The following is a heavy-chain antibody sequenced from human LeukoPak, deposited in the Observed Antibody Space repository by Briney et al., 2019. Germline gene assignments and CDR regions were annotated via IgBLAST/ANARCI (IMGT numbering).Heavy chain of an antibody. D-gene: IGHD1-26*01. CDR1: GFTFSSYI. Sequence: GGSLRLSCAASGFTFSSYIMHWVRQAPGKGLEWVAVILYDGSNKYYADSVKGQFTISRDNSKNTLYLQMNSLRAEDTAVYYCATPSGSYRHVDYWGQGTLVTVSS. V-gene: IGHV3-30-3*01. CDR3: ATPSGSYRHVDY. J-gene: IGHJ4*02. CDR2: ILYDGSNK.